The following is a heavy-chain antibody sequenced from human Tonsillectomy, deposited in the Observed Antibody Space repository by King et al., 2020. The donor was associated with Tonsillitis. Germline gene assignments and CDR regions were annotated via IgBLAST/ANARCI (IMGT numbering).Heavy chain of an antibody. Sequence: VQLVESGGGLVKPGGSLRLSCAASGFTFSDYYMSWIRQAPGKGLEWGSYISSSGITIYYADSVQGRFTISRDNAKNPLYLQRNSLIAEDTAVYYCARGRFCSSTSCYTRFLVNYWGQGTLVTVSS. CDR1: GFTFSDYY. CDR2: ISSSGITI. J-gene: IGHJ4*02. CDR3: ARGRFCSSTSCYTRFLVNY. D-gene: IGHD2-2*02. V-gene: IGHV3-11*01.